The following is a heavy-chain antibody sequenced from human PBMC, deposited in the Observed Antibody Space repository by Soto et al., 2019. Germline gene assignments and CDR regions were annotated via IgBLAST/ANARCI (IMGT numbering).Heavy chain of an antibody. CDR3: ARVGYITIFVVADDYYYGMDV. CDR2: IYYSGST. V-gene: IGHV4-61*08. Sequence: PSETLSLTCTVSGGSISSGGYYWTWIRQHPGKGLEWIGYIYYSGSTNYNPSLKSRVTISVDTSKNQFSLKLSSVTAADTAVYYCARVGYITIFVVADDYYYGMDVWGQGTTATVSS. D-gene: IGHD3-3*01. CDR1: GGSISSGGYY. J-gene: IGHJ6*02.